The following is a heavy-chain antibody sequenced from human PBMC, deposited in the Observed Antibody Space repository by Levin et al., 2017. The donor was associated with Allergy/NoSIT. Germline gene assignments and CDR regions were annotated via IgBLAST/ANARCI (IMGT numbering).Heavy chain of an antibody. CDR1: GFTFSSYS. CDR2: ISSSSGYI. J-gene: IGHJ4*02. CDR3: ARARGYSISSADFDY. V-gene: IGHV3-21*01. Sequence: GGSLRLSCAASGFTFSSYSMSWVRQAPGKGLEWVSFISSSSGYIYDADSVKGRFTVSRDNADNSLYLQMDSLRAEDTAVYDCARARGYSISSADFDYWGQGTLVTVSS. D-gene: IGHD6-6*01.